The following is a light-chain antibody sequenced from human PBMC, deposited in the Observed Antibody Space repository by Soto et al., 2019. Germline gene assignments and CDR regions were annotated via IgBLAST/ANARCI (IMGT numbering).Light chain of an antibody. J-gene: IGKJ1*01. CDR1: QGISSY. V-gene: IGKV1-9*01. Sequence: DIQLTQSPSFLSASVGDRVTITCRASQGISSYLAWYQQKPGKAPKLLIYAASTLQSGVPSRFSGSGSGTEFTLTIRSLHPEDFATYYCQQLNSYPRTFGKGTKVDIK. CDR3: QQLNSYPRT. CDR2: AAS.